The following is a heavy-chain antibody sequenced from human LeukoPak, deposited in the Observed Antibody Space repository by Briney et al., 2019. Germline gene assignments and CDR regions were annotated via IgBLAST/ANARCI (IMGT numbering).Heavy chain of an antibody. J-gene: IGHJ3*02. D-gene: IGHD7-27*01. CDR1: GGSISSSNW. CDR2: IYHSGST. V-gene: IGHV4-4*02. CDR3: ASRNWGAEAFDI. Sequence: PSETLSLTCAVSGGSISSSNWWSWVRQPPGKGLEWIGEIYHSGSTNYNPSLKSRVTISVDKSKNQFSLKLSSVTAADTAVYYCASRNWGAEAFDIWGQGTMVTVSS.